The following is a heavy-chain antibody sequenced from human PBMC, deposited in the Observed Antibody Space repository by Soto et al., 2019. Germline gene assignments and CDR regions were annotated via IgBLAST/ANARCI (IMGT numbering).Heavy chain of an antibody. CDR2: MNQDGSEK. V-gene: IGHV3-7*01. D-gene: IGHD1-7*01. Sequence: LSGEPYGSTVNTWCLCWVRQTPGEGLEWVANMNQDGSEKYYVDSMKGRLTISRDNAKNSLYLQMNSLRAEDTAVYYRARDRVRTTREKEPDFWGQ. CDR3: ARDRVRTTREKEPDF. CDR1: GSTVNTWC. J-gene: IGHJ4*02.